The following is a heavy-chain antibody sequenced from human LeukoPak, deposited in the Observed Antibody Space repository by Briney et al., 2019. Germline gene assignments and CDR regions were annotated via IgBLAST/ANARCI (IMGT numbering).Heavy chain of an antibody. CDR3: ARGRYSYGYDVDNNWFDP. V-gene: IGHV4-39*07. D-gene: IGHD5-18*01. CDR2: IYYSGST. J-gene: IGHJ5*02. Sequence: SETLSLTCTVSGGSISSSSYYWGWIRQPPGKGLEWIGSIYYSGSTYYNPSLKSRVTISVDTSKNQFSLKLSSVTAADTAVYYCARGRYSYGYDVDNNWFDPWGQGTLVTVSS. CDR1: GGSISSSSYY.